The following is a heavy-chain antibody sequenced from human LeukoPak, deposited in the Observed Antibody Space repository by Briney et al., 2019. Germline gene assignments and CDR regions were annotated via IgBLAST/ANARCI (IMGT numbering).Heavy chain of an antibody. J-gene: IGHJ4*02. Sequence: SQTLSLTCSVSGGSISRSDHYWSWIRQPPGKGLEWIGYIYYSGITYYNPSLKSRVTISVDTSKNQFSLKLSSVTAADTAVYYCARGPYRYSGSYWSPTKYFDYWGQGTLVTVSS. CDR2: IYYSGIT. V-gene: IGHV4-30-4*01. CDR3: ARGPYRYSGSYWSPTKYFDY. CDR1: GGSISRSDHY. D-gene: IGHD1-26*01.